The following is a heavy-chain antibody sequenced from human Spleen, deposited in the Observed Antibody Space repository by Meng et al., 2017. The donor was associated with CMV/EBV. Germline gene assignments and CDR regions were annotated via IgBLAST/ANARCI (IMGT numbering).Heavy chain of an antibody. CDR3: ARSEGGYYYDSSGYWP. V-gene: IGHV4-59*01. CDR2: VYYTGST. Sequence: SETLSLTCTVSGGSISPNYWSWIRQTPGNGLEWIGYVYYTGSTNYNPSLKSRVTISVDTSKNQFSLKLSSVTAADTAVYYCARSEGGYYYDSSGYWPWGQGTLVTVSS. CDR1: GGSISPNY. D-gene: IGHD3-22*01. J-gene: IGHJ4*02.